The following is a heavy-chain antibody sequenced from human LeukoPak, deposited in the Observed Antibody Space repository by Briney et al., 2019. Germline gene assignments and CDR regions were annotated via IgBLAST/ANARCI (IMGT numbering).Heavy chain of an antibody. D-gene: IGHD6-19*01. CDR2: IKQDGREK. J-gene: IGHJ4*02. Sequence: GGSQRLSCAASGYILCRYWMSWVRQAPGKGLEWVANIKQDGREKPYVDSVKGRFTISRQNAKNSLYLQMNSLRAEDTAVYYCARDYYSGWYVNGRGQGTLVTVSS. CDR3: ARDYYSGWYVNG. V-gene: IGHV3-7*01. CDR1: GYILCRYW.